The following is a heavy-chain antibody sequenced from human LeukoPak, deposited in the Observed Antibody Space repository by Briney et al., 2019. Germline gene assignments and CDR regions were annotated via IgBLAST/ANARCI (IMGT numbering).Heavy chain of an antibody. Sequence: SETPSLTCTVSGGSISSYYWSWIRQPPGKGLEWIGYIYYSGSTNYNPSLKSRVTISVDTSKNQFSLKLSSVTAADTAVYYCARHKGITMIVQIWGQGTMVTVSS. CDR3: ARHKGITMIVQI. V-gene: IGHV4-59*08. CDR2: IYYSGST. CDR1: GGSISSYY. J-gene: IGHJ3*02. D-gene: IGHD3-22*01.